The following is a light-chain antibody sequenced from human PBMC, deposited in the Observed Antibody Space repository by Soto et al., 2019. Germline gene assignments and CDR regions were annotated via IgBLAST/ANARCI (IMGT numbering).Light chain of an antibody. CDR1: NIGSKS. CDR3: QVWDSSSDVV. CDR2: YDN. Sequence: SYELTQPPSVSVAPGKTAWITCGGNNIGSKSVHWYQQKPGQAPVLVIYYDNDRPSGIPERFSGSKSGNTATLTISRVEVGDEADYYCQVWDSSSDVVFGGGTKLTVL. J-gene: IGLJ2*01. V-gene: IGLV3-21*04.